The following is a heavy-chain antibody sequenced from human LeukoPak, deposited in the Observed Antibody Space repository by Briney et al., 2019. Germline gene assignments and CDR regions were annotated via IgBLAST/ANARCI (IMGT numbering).Heavy chain of an antibody. CDR3: ARDLWFGEYNCFDP. J-gene: IGHJ5*02. CDR2: FSHSGST. D-gene: IGHD3-10*01. CDR1: GRSNNRCGYL. Sequence: PSETVSLICTVSGRSNNRCGYLWSWVRQHRGEGREGFGYFSHSGSTYYNPSLKSPVTISLDTSKDRFSLRPSSVTAADTAVYYCARDLWFGEYNCFDPWGQGTLVTVSS. V-gene: IGHV4-31*01.